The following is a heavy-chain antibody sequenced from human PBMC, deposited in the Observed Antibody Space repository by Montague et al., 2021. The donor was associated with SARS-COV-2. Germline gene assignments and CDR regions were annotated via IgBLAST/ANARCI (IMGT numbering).Heavy chain of an antibody. CDR3: ASSGITLTGLDAFDI. CDR2: TYYRSKWDS. Sequence: CAISGDSVSSKSVAWNWIRQSPSRGLEWLGRTYYRSKWDSDYAESVKRRLVITPDTSKNQVSLQLNSVIPEDTTVYFCASSGITLTGLDAFDIWCQGTMVTVSS. CDR1: GDSVSSKSVA. D-gene: IGHD3-9*01. J-gene: IGHJ3*02. V-gene: IGHV6-1*01.